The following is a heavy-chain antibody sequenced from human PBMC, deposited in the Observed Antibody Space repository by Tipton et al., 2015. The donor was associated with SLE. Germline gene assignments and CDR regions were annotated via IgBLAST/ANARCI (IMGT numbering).Heavy chain of an antibody. Sequence: TLSLTCTVSSGSISSHSWTWIRRTPGKGLEWIAYIYHSGSTNYNPSLKSRVTISEDRSKNQFSLKLRSVTAADTAVYYCARGPWTEYFDLWGQGIVVAVSS. V-gene: IGHV4-59*11. J-gene: IGHJ1*01. CDR3: ARGPWTEYFDL. CDR2: IYHSGST. CDR1: SGSISSHS. D-gene: IGHD5-12*01.